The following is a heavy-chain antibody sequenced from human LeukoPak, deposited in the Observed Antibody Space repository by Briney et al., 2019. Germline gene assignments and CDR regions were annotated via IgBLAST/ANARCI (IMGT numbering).Heavy chain of an antibody. CDR3: ARVAIFGVVIVGYNWFDP. CDR1: GGSFGGYY. Sequence: SETLSLTCAVYGGSFGGYYWSWIRQPPGKGLEWIGEINHGGSTNYNPSLKSRVTISVDTSKNQFSLKLSSVTAADTAVYYCARVAIFGVVIVGYNWFDPWGQGTLVTVSS. V-gene: IGHV4-34*01. CDR2: INHGGST. J-gene: IGHJ5*02. D-gene: IGHD3-3*01.